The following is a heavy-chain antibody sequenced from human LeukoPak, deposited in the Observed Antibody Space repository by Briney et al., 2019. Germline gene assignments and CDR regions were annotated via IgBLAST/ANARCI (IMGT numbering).Heavy chain of an antibody. CDR2: IYYSGST. D-gene: IGHD3-3*01. CDR1: GYSISSGYY. V-gene: IGHV4-38-2*01. CDR3: ARRGRNFWSGYPTYYFDY. J-gene: IGHJ4*02. Sequence: PSETLSLTCAVSGYSISSGYYWGWIRQPPGKGLEWIGSIYYSGSTYYNPSLKSRVTISVDTSKNQFSLKLSSVTAADTAVYYCARRGRNFWSGYPTYYFDYWGQGTLVTVSS.